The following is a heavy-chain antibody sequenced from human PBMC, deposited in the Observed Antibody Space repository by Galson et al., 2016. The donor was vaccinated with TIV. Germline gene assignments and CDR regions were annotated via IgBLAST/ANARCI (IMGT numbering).Heavy chain of an antibody. V-gene: IGHV1-69*02. J-gene: IGHJ4*02. D-gene: IGHD6-19*01. Sequence: SVKVSCKASGGTFSSYRISWVRQAPGQGLEWMGRIVPILGMTNYAQKFQGRVTITADKSTSTAYMDLSSLRSEDTAMYYCSIAPGTYNTAWYVYWGQGTLVTVSS. CDR1: GGTFSSYR. CDR2: IVPILGMT. CDR3: SIAPGTYNTAWYVY.